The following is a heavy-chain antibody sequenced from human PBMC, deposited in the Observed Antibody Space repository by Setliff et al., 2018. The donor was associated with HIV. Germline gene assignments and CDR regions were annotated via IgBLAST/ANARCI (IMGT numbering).Heavy chain of an antibody. Sequence: ASVKVSCKASGYTFTSYDINWVRQATGQGLEWMGWMNPNSGNTGYAQKFQGRVTMARNASISTAYMELDRLGSDDTAVYYCVRDPRFSGYAQAFDFWGQGSLVTVSS. V-gene: IGHV1-8*02. CDR3: VRDPRFSGYAQAFDF. D-gene: IGHD5-12*01. J-gene: IGHJ4*02. CDR2: MNPNSGNT. CDR1: GYTFTSYD.